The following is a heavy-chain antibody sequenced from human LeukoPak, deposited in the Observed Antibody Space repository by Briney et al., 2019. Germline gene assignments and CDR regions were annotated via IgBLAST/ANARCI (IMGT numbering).Heavy chain of an antibody. J-gene: IGHJ6*03. V-gene: IGHV3-23*01. CDR2: LSGTGGNT. D-gene: IGHD1-26*01. CDR3: ARDGTTTLYYMDV. CDR1: GFTFSSYA. Sequence: GGSLRLSCAASGFTFSSYAMSWVRQAPGKGLEWVSTLSGTGGNTFYADSVKGRFTISRDNSKSTLYLQMSSLRAEDTAVYYCARDGTTTLYYMDVWGKGTTVTDSS.